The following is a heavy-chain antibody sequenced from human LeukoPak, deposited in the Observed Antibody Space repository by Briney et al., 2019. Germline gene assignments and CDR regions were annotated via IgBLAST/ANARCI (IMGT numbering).Heavy chain of an antibody. CDR3: ARGLACSSTSCYRGFDY. CDR1: GFTFSSYW. CDR2: INSDGSST. V-gene: IGHV3-74*01. Sequence: PGGSLRLSCAASGFTFSSYWMHWVRQAPGKGLVWVSRINSDGSSTSYADSVEGRFTLSRDNDKDTLYLQMNRLRAEDTAVYYCARGLACSSTSCYRGFDYWGQGTLVTVSS. D-gene: IGHD2-2*02. J-gene: IGHJ4*02.